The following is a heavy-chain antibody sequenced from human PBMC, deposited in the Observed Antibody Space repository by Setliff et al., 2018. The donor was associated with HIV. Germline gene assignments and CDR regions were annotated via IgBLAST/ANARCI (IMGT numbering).Heavy chain of an antibody. D-gene: IGHD6-19*01. CDR1: GYRFSSYW. CDR2: FYPGDFDT. V-gene: IGHV5-51*01. Sequence: GESLKISCKGSGYRFSSYWIGWVRQMPGKGLEWMGIFYPGDFDTRYSPSFEGQVTMSAEKSISTAYLRWSSLKASDTAIYYCARHFSVAGDAFDVWGQGTMVTVSS. CDR3: ARHFSVAGDAFDV. J-gene: IGHJ3*01.